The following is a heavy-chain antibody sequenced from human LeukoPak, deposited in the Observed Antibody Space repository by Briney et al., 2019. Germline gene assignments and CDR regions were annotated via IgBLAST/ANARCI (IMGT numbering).Heavy chain of an antibody. CDR3: AKGGGGRLIYYYYMDV. Sequence: GGSLRLSCAASGFTVSINYMSWVRQAPGKGLEWVSGISWNSGSIGYADSVKGRFTISRDNAKNSLYLQMNSLRAEDMALYYCAKGGGGRLIYYYYMDVWGKGTTVTVSS. D-gene: IGHD3-16*01. CDR1: GFTVSINY. V-gene: IGHV3-9*03. J-gene: IGHJ6*03. CDR2: ISWNSGSI.